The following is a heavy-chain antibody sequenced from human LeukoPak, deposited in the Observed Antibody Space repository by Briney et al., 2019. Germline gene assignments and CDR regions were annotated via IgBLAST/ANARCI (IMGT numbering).Heavy chain of an antibody. J-gene: IGHJ4*02. CDR3: AKAGYSGYDGPFDY. CDR1: GFTFSSYG. D-gene: IGHD5-12*01. V-gene: IGHV3-30*02. CDR2: IRYDGSNK. Sequence: GGSLRLSCAASGFTFSSYGMHWVRQAPGKGLEWVAFIRYDGSNKYYADSVKGRFTISRDNSKNTLYLQMNSLRAEDTAVYYSAKAGYSGYDGPFDYWGQGTLVIVSS.